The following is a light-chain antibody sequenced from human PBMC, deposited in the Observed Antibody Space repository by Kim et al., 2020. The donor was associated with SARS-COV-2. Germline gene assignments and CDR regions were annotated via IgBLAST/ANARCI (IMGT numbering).Light chain of an antibody. CDR2: DTF. CDR1: TGDERSTRF. CDR3: LRSASGVRV. Sequence: PRGMDTHTSGPSTGDERSTRFPYWFQQKPGQAPRTQIYDTFDRHSWTPARSSGSLLGRKAALPLAGAQPEDEADYYCLRSASGVRVFGGGPRLTVL. J-gene: IGLJ3*02. V-gene: IGLV7-46*01.